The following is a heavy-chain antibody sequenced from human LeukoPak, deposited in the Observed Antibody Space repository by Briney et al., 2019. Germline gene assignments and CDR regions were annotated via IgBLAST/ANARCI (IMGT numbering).Heavy chain of an antibody. CDR1: GYTFTGYY. V-gene: IGHV1-2*02. CDR2: INPNSGGT. D-gene: IGHD3-10*01. CDR3: ARGHTYGSGSYYENTFTDY. J-gene: IGHJ4*02. Sequence: ASVKVSCKATGYTFTGYYMHWVRQAPGQGLEWMGWINPNSGGTNYAQKFQGRVTMTRDTSISTAYMELSRLRSDDTAVYYCARGHTYGSGSYYENTFTDYWGQGTLVTVSS.